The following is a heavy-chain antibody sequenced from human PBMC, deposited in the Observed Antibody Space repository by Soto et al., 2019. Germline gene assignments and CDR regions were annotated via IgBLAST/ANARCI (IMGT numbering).Heavy chain of an antibody. J-gene: IGHJ4*02. CDR2: VSHSGST. D-gene: IGHD5-12*01. V-gene: IGHV4-4*02. CDR3: ARNRYGGYDFDF. Sequence: QVQLQESGPGLVKPSGSLSLTCAVSSGSITSSNWWSWVRQPPGKGLEWIGEVSHSGSTNYIPSLKSRVTISVDKSRNQFSLTLNSVTAADTAVYYCARNRYGGYDFDFWGQGTLVTVSS. CDR1: SGSITSSNW.